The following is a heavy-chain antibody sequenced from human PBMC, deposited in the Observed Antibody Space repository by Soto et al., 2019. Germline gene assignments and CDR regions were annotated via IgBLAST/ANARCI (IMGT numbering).Heavy chain of an antibody. D-gene: IGHD1-26*01. J-gene: IGHJ4*02. CDR1: GGSINSYY. CDR3: ARHGRYEIHRAPFDH. CDR2: VYYSGST. V-gene: IGHV4-59*08. Sequence: QVQLQESGPGLVKPSETLPLICTVSGGSINSYYWSWIRQAPGRGLEWIGYVYYSGSTNYNPSLKSRVTISVDTSKNHFSLKLSSVTAADTAVYYCARHGRYEIHRAPFDHWGQGILVTVSS.